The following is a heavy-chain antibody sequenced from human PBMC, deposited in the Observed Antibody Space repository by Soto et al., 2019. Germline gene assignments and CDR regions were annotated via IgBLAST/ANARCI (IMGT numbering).Heavy chain of an antibody. Sequence: QMQLQESGPGLVKPSQTLSLNCTVSGASITRVGYVWNGILQRPGKGLEWIGHTYYSGTTSSNPSFKSRVSISVDTSENLFSLTLTSVTAADTAIYYCARDAEGSITGFFAHWGQGILVTVSS. J-gene: IGHJ4*02. CDR2: TYYSGTT. CDR3: ARDAEGSITGFFAH. CDR1: GASITRVGYV. D-gene: IGHD1-20*01. V-gene: IGHV4-31*02.